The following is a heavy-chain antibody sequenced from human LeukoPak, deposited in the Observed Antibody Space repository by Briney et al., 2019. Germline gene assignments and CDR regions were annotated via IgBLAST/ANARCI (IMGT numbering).Heavy chain of an antibody. CDR1: GFTFSDYY. D-gene: IGHD5-12*01. CDR2: ISGSSSYT. J-gene: IGHJ4*02. V-gene: IGHV3-11*06. CDR3: ASRRSGYENY. Sequence: GGSLRLSCAASGFTFSDYYMSWIRQAPRKGLEWVSYISGSSSYTNYADSVKGRFTISRDNAENSLFLQMNSLRAEDTAVYYCASRRSGYENYWGQGTLVTVSS.